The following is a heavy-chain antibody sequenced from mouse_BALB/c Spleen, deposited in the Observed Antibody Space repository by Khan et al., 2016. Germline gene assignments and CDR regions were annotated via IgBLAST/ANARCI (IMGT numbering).Heavy chain of an antibody. CDR3: TRSAYGNHPYYAMDY. CDR2: IHPSDSES. D-gene: IGHD2-1*01. CDR1: GYSFTRYW. Sequence: QVRLQQSGTELVRPGASVKLSCKASGYSFTRYWMNWVKQRPGQGLEWIGMIHPSDSESRLNQKFKDKDTLTVDNSSSIAYMQLSSPTSEDSAVYYCTRSAYGNHPYYAMDYWCQGTSFTVSS. V-gene: IGHV1-61*01. J-gene: IGHJ4*01.